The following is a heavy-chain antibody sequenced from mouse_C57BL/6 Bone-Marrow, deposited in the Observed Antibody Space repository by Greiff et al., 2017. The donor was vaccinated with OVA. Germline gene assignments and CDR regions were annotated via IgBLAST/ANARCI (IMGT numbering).Heavy chain of an antibody. CDR2: IDPENGDT. D-gene: IGHD1-1*01. Sequence: LVESGAELVRPGASVKLSCTASGFNIKDDYMHWVKQRPEQGLEWIGWIDPENGDTEYASKFQGKATITADTSSNTAYLQLSSLTSEDTAVYYCIRYGSSYYAMDYWGQGTSVTVSS. CDR1: GFNIKDDY. V-gene: IGHV14-4*01. CDR3: IRYGSSYYAMDY. J-gene: IGHJ4*01.